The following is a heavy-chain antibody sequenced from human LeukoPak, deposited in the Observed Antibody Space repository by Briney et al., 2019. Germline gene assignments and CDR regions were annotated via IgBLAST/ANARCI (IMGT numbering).Heavy chain of an antibody. CDR3: AVASGSSGWYGVDV. D-gene: IGHD6-19*01. V-gene: IGHV3-73*01. CDR2: IRNKANSYAT. J-gene: IGHJ4*02. Sequence: ETLSLTCAVYGGSFSGYYWSWIRQPPGKGLEWVGRIRNKANSYATIYAASVKGSFTISRDDSKSTAYLQMNSLKTEDTAVYYCAVASGSSGWYGVDVWGQGTLVTVSS. CDR1: GGSFSGYY.